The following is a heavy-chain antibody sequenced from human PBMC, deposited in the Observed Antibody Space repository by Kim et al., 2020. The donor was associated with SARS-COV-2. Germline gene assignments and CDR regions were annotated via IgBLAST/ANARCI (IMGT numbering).Heavy chain of an antibody. J-gene: IGHJ3*02. D-gene: IGHD6-6*01. Sequence: SETLSLTCTVSGGSISNSDYYWGWIRQPPGKGLEWIGSIYYSGTAYYNPSLKSPVTMSVDTSKNQFSLKLSSVTAADTALFYCAISIVHMANAFHIWG. CDR1: GGSISNSDYY. V-gene: IGHV4-39*01. CDR3: AISIVHMANAFHI. CDR2: IYYSGTA.